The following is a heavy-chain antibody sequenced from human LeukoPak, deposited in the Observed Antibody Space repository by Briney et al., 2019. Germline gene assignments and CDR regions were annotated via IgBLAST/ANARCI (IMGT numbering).Heavy chain of an antibody. J-gene: IGHJ4*02. Sequence: SETLSLTCAVSGGSISSGGYSWSWIRQPPGKGLEWIGYIYHSGSTYYNPSLKSRVTISVDTSKNQFSLKLSSVTAADTAVYYCATEQLPEYYFDYWGQGTLVTVSS. CDR1: GGSISSGGYS. CDR2: IYHSGST. CDR3: ATEQLPEYYFDY. D-gene: IGHD2-2*01. V-gene: IGHV4-30-2*01.